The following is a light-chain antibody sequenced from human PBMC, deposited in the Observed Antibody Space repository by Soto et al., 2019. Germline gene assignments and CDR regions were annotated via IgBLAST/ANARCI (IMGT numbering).Light chain of an antibody. CDR3: QQLNGSPWT. V-gene: IGKV1-9*01. CDR1: PAIASF. CDR2: DAA. Sequence: IQLTQSPSSLSASVGDRVTITCRASPAIASFLAWYQQKPGTAPKLLIYDAATLQSGVPSRFSGSRSGTEYTLTIGSLQPEDFATYYCQQLNGSPWTFGQGTRWIS. J-gene: IGKJ1*01.